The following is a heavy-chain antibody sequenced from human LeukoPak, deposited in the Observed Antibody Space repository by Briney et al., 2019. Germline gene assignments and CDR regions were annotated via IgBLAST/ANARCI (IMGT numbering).Heavy chain of an antibody. CDR3: AIGSRYDILTGSPFDY. J-gene: IGHJ4*02. CDR1: EFTFRHYT. V-gene: IGHV3-30*03. Sequence: GGSLRLSCAASEFTFRHYTMNWVRQAPGKGLEWVAVISNDGSKRYYADSVKGRFTVSRDNSKKTLYLQMNSLRTEDTAVYYCAIGSRYDILTGSPFDYWGQGTLVTVSS. D-gene: IGHD3-9*01. CDR2: ISNDGSKR.